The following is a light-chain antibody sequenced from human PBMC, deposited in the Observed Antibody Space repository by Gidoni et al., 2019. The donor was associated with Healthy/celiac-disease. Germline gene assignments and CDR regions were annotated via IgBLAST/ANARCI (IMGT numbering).Light chain of an antibody. CDR2: DVS. Sequence: QSALTQPASVSGSPGQSITISCSGTNSDVGGYNYVSWYQQHPGKVPKLMIYDVSHRPSGVSNRFSGSKSGNTASLTISGLQAEDEADYFCTSYTSSNTFVFGTGTKVTVL. J-gene: IGLJ1*01. V-gene: IGLV2-14*03. CDR1: NSDVGGYNY. CDR3: TSYTSSNTFV.